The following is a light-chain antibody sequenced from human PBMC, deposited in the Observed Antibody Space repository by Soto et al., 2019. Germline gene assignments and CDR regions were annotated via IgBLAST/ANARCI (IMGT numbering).Light chain of an antibody. V-gene: IGLV2-8*01. CDR1: SSDVGGYNY. Sequence: QSARTQPPSASGSHGQSVTISCTGPSSDVGGYNYVSWYRQHPGKAPQLIIYDVNKRPSGVPDRFSGSKSGNTASLTVSGLQAEDEADYFCNSYGGTNNYVVFGGGTKVTVL. CDR3: NSYGGTNNYVV. CDR2: DVN. J-gene: IGLJ2*01.